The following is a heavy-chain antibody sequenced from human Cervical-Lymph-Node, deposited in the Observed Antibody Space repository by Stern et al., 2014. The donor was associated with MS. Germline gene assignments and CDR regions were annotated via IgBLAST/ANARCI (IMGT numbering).Heavy chain of an antibody. J-gene: IGHJ6*02. Sequence: VQLVQSGAEVKKPGASVKVSCKTSGYIFTGYYIHWVRQAPGQGLEWMAWVNPNTGGTKYAQKLQGRVTMSRDTSISTAYVELSSLTSDDTAVYYCARDQRGITIFGVVTDYYYLGMDVWGQGTPVTVSS. CDR3: ARDQRGITIFGVVTDYYYLGMDV. CDR2: VNPNTGGT. V-gene: IGHV1-2*02. CDR1: GYIFTGYY. D-gene: IGHD3-3*01.